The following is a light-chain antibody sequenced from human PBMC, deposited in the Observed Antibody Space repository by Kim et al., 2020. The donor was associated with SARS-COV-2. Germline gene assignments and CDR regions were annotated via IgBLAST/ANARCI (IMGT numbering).Light chain of an antibody. Sequence: AAVGDRVTITCRASQGSSSWLAWYQQKPGKAPKLLIYAASSLQSGVPSRFSGSGSGTDFTLTISSLQPEDFATYYCQQANSFPITFGQGTRLEIK. V-gene: IGKV1D-12*01. J-gene: IGKJ5*01. CDR1: QGSSSW. CDR2: AAS. CDR3: QQANSFPIT.